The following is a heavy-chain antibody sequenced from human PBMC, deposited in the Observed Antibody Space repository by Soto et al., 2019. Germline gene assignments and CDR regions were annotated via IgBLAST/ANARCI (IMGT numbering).Heavy chain of an antibody. Sequence: SETLSLTCAVSGGSITSGGYSWSWIRQPPGKGLEWIGYVYHTGNTYYSPSLESRVTILIDRSKNQFSLQLASVTAADTAVYYCARFREPAVLDYWGQGTLVTVSS. CDR2: VYHTGNT. D-gene: IGHD3-3*02. J-gene: IGHJ4*02. V-gene: IGHV4-30-2*01. CDR3: ARFREPAVLDY. CDR1: GGSITSGGYS.